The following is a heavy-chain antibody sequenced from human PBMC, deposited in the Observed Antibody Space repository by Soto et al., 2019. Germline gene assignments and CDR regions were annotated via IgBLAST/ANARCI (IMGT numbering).Heavy chain of an antibody. CDR1: GFSLSTSGVG. V-gene: IGHV2-5*02. Sequence: QITLKESGPTLVKPTQTLTLTCTFSGFSLSTSGVGVGWIRQPPGKALEWLALIYWDDDKRYSPSLKSRLTITKDTSKNQVVLTMTNMDPVDTATYSCAHRLPGYCSGGSCYRGGNWFDPWGQGTLVTVSS. J-gene: IGHJ5*02. D-gene: IGHD2-15*01. CDR2: IYWDDDK. CDR3: AHRLPGYCSGGSCYRGGNWFDP.